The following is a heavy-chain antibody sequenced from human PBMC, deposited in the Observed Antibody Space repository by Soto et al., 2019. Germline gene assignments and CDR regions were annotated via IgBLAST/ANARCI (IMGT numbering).Heavy chain of an antibody. Sequence: QVQLQESGPGLVKPSETLSLTCTVSGGSISSYYWSWIRQPPGKGLEWIGYIYYSGSTNYNPSLKSRVTISVDTSKNQFSLKLSSVTAADTAVYYCARDGGGYSYGYPYYYYMDVWGKGTTVTVSS. CDR1: GGSISSYY. CDR2: IYYSGST. CDR3: ARDGGGYSYGYPYYYYMDV. J-gene: IGHJ6*03. D-gene: IGHD5-18*01. V-gene: IGHV4-59*01.